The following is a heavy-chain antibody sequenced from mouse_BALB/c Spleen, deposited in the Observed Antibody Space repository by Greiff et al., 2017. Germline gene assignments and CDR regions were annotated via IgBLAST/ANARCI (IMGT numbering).Heavy chain of an antibody. Sequence: QVQLKESGPGLVAPSQSLSITCTVSGFSLTSYGVHWVRQPPGKGLEWLGVIWAGGSTNYNSALMSRLSISKDNSKSQVFLKMNSLQTDDTAMYYCAREKLSLYYGNYLYAMDYWGQGTSVTVSS. CDR2: IWAGGST. V-gene: IGHV2-9*02. J-gene: IGHJ4*01. CDR3: AREKLSLYYGNYLYAMDY. D-gene: IGHD2-1*01. CDR1: GFSLTSYG.